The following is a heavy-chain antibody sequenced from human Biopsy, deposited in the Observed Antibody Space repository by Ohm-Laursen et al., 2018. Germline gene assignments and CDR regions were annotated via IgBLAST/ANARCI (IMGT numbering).Heavy chain of an antibody. CDR3: ARPTNARAGGAPFDI. Sequence: SLRLSCAASGFSFSSYGMHWVRQAPGKGLEWVAVLWYDGTNKYYADSVKGRFTISRDNSKNTMYLQMNSLRAEDTAMYYCARPTNARAGGAPFDIWGQGTMVTVSS. V-gene: IGHV3-33*01. CDR1: GFSFSSYG. CDR2: LWYDGTNK. J-gene: IGHJ3*02. D-gene: IGHD1-1*01.